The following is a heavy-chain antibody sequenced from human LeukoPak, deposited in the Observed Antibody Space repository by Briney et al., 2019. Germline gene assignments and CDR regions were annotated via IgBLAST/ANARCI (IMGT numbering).Heavy chain of an antibody. CDR1: GASFNTGDYY. D-gene: IGHD2-15*01. V-gene: IGHV4-31*03. CDR2: IYNSGST. Sequence: SQTLSLTCIVSGASFNTGDYYWNWIRQHPGKGLEWIGYIYNSGSTYYNPSLKSRVTVSIDTSKNQFSLKLSSVTAADTAVYYCGRDALVGYFSYYYMDVWGKGTTVTVSS. J-gene: IGHJ6*03. CDR3: GRDALVGYFSYYYMDV.